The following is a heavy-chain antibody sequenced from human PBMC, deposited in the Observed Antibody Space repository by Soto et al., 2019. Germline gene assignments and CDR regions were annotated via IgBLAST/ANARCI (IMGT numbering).Heavy chain of an antibody. CDR1: GFTFSSYA. CDR3: VKDHDYSNYFDY. CDR2: ISGSGGST. J-gene: IGHJ4*02. D-gene: IGHD4-4*01. Sequence: EVQLLESGGGLVQPGGSLRLSCAASGFTFSSYAMSWVRQAPGKGLEWVSAISGSGGSTYYADSVKGRFTISRDNSKNTLYLQMNSLRAEDTAVYYCVKDHDYSNYFDYWGQGTLVTVSS. V-gene: IGHV3-23*01.